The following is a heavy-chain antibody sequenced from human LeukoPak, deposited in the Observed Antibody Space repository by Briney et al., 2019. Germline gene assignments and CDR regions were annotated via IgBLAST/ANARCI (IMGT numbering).Heavy chain of an antibody. V-gene: IGHV3-13*04. J-gene: IGHJ4*02. CDR1: GFTFSTYD. CDR3: ARGGDRDY. CDR2: IGVAGDT. Sequence: PGGSLRLSCAASGFTFSTYDMHWVRQVAGKRLEWVSAIGVAGDTYYLDSVTGRFTISRENAKSSLYLQMNSLRAGDTAVYYCARGGDRDYWGQGTLVTVSS.